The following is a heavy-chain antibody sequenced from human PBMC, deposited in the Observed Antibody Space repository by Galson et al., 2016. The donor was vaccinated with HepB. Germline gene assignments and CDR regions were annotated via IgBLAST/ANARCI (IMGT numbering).Heavy chain of an antibody. J-gene: IGHJ4*02. CDR1: GFSFSNSG. CDR2: ITRSGDAT. CDR3: ARESSYGDYVLVY. V-gene: IGHV3-23*01. Sequence: SLRLSCAASGFSFSNSGMRWVRQAPGRGLEWVSGITRSGDATHYADFVKGRFTISRDNSKNTLYLQMNSLRAEDTAVYYCARESSYGDYVLVYWGQGTLVTVSS. D-gene: IGHD4-17*01.